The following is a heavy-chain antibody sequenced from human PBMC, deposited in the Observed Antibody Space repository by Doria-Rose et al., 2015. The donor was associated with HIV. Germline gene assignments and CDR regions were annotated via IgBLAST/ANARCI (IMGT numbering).Heavy chain of an antibody. CDR2: INHSGST. Sequence: NGLEWIWEINHSGSTNYNPSFKSRVTISVDTSKNQFSLKLSSVTAADTAVYYCAREMAKIRHGVSSWYFDLWGRGTLVTVSS. CDR3: AREMAKIRHGVSSWYFDL. D-gene: IGHD3-3*01. J-gene: IGHJ2*01. V-gene: IGHV4-34*01.